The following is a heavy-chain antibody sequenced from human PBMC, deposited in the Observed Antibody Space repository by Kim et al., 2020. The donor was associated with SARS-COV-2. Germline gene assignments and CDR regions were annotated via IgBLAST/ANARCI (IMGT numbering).Heavy chain of an antibody. J-gene: IGHJ5*02. Sequence: SETLSLTCTVSGGSISSGGYYWSWIRQHPGKGLEWIGYIYYSGSTYYNPSLKSRVTISVDTSKNQFSLKLSSVTAADTAVYYCARDEEGSRIGGWFDPWGQGTLVTVSS. CDR2: IYYSGST. V-gene: IGHV4-31*03. CDR1: GGSISSGGYY. D-gene: IGHD3-10*01. CDR3: ARDEEGSRIGGWFDP.